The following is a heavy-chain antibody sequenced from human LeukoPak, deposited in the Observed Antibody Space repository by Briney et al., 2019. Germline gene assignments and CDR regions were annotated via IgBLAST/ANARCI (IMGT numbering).Heavy chain of an antibody. Sequence: SETLSLTCTVSGGSISNTNYYWVWIRQPPGKGLEWIGSTYYSGKTFYRSSLKSRVTISLDTSKNQFSLKLCSVTAADTAVYYCASGPPSGHRGFYYFYMDVWGKGTTVTVSS. D-gene: IGHD5-12*01. J-gene: IGHJ6*03. CDR1: GGSISNTNYY. CDR2: TYYSGKT. CDR3: ASGPPSGHRGFYYFYMDV. V-gene: IGHV4-39*07.